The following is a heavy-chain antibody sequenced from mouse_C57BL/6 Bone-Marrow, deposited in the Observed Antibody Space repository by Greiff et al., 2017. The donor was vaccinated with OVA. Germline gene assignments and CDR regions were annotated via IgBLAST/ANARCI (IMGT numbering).Heavy chain of an antibody. CDR2: IYPRDGST. D-gene: IGHD3-2*02. J-gene: IGHJ4*01. V-gene: IGHV1-85*01. CDR3: ARPGAQAVYAMDY. Sequence: VKLVESGPELVKPGASVKLSCKASGYTFTSYDINWVKQRPGQGLEWIGWIYPRDGSTKYNEKFKGKATLTVDTSYSTAYMELHSLTSEDSAVYICARPGAQAVYAMDYWGQGASVTVAS. CDR1: GYTFTSYD.